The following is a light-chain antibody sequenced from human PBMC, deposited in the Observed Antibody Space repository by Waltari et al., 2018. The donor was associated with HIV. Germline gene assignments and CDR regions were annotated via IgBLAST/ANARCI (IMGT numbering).Light chain of an antibody. CDR2: ATS. V-gene: IGKV3-20*01. CDR1: QTISTGY. J-gene: IGKJ1*01. CDR3: QQFDTSPPWT. Sequence: ETVLTQSPDTLSLSPGERATLSCRSSQTISTGYVACYQQKPGQAPRLLISATSRRATGIPDRFRGSGSVTDFTLTISRLEPEDFAVYYCQQFDTSPPWTFGQGTKVEIK.